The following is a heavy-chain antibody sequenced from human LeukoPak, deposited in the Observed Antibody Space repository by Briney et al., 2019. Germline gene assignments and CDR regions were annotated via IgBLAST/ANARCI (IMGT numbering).Heavy chain of an antibody. D-gene: IGHD4-11*01. Sequence: ASVKVSCKASGGTFSSYAISWVRQAPGQGLEWMGGIIPIFGTANYALKFQGRVTITTDESTSTAYMELSSLRSEDTAVYYCARDSPPPLQTTVQSYYYYYCMDVWGKGTTVIVSS. V-gene: IGHV1-69*05. CDR2: IIPIFGTA. CDR1: GGTFSSYA. J-gene: IGHJ6*03. CDR3: ARDSPPPLQTTVQSYYYYYCMDV.